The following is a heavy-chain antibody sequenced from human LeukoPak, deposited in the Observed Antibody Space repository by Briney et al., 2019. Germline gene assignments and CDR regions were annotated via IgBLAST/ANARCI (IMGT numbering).Heavy chain of an antibody. CDR2: MSGGDGST. Sequence: GGSLRLSCAASGFTFSSYAMSWVRQAPGKGLEWVSAMSGGDGSTYYADSVKGRFTISRDNSKKTLYLQMNGLRAEDTAVYYCAKDWPSSGIYYGQFDFWGQGTLVTASS. CDR1: GFTFSSYA. J-gene: IGHJ4*02. D-gene: IGHD1-26*01. CDR3: AKDWPSSGIYYGQFDF. V-gene: IGHV3-23*01.